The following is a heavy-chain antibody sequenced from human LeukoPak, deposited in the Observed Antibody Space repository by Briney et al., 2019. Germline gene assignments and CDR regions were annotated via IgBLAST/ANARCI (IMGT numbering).Heavy chain of an antibody. CDR2: TYYRSKWNN. J-gene: IGHJ2*01. V-gene: IGHV6-1*01. CDR1: GDSVSSNSAA. CDR3: ARARGYFDL. D-gene: IGHD3-10*01. Sequence: SQTLSLTCAISGDSVSSNSAAWSWIRQSPSRGLEWLGRTYYRSKWNNNYAISVKSRITINPDTSKNQFSLQLNSVTPEDTGVYYCARARGYFDLWGRGSLVTMSS.